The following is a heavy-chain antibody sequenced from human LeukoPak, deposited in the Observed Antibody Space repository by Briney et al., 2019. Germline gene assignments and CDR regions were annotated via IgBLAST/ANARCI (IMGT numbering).Heavy chain of an antibody. D-gene: IGHD6-6*01. J-gene: IGHJ3*01. CDR1: GFTFSSYW. V-gene: IGHV3-7*01. CDR3: ARDRGRL. CDR2: IKQDGSEK. Sequence: GGSLRLSCAVSGFTFSSYWMSWVRQAPGKGLEWVANIKQDGSEKYYVDSVKGRFTISRDNAKNSLYLQMDSLRAEDTAVYYCARDRGRLWGQGTMVTVSS.